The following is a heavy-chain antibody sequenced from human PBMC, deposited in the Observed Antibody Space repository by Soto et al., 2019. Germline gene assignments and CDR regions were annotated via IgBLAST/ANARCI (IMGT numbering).Heavy chain of an antibody. CDR1: GDSVSSNSAA. D-gene: IGHD6-6*01. Sequence: SQTLSLTCAISGDSVSSNSAAWNWIRQSPSRGLEWLGRTYYRSKWYNDYAVSVKSRITINPDTSKNQFSLQLNSVTPEDTAVYYCAREDGRYSSSSVMGLEVYYYYGMDVWGQGTTVTVS. CDR3: AREDGRYSSSSVMGLEVYYYYGMDV. V-gene: IGHV6-1*01. CDR2: TYYRSKWYN. J-gene: IGHJ6*02.